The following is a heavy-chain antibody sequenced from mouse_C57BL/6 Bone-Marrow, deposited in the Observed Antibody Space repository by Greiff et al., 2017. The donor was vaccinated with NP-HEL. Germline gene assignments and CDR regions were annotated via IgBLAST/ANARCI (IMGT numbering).Heavy chain of an antibody. CDR2: ISSGSSTI. J-gene: IGHJ3*01. CDR3: ARSGYDVESWFAY. CDR1: GFTFSDYG. D-gene: IGHD2-2*01. V-gene: IGHV5-17*01. Sequence: EVKLVESGGGLVKPGGSLKLSCAASGFTFSDYGMHWVRQAPEKGLEWVAYISSGSSTIYYADTVKGRFTISRDNAKNTLFLQMTSLRSEDTAMYYCARSGYDVESWFAYWGQGTLVTVSA.